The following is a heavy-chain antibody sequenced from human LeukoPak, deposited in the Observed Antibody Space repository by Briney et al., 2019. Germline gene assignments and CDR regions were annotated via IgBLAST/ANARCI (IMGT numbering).Heavy chain of an antibody. CDR3: ARDKKVSSTTYDH. Sequence: GGSLRLSCAASGFTFSSYWMTWVRQAPGKGLEWVANIIQDGSEKYYVDSVKGRFTISRDNAKNSRYLQMNSLRAEDTAVYYCARDKKVSSTTYDHWGQGTLVTVSS. CDR2: IIQDGSEK. D-gene: IGHD2-2*01. V-gene: IGHV3-7*01. CDR1: GFTFSSYW. J-gene: IGHJ4*02.